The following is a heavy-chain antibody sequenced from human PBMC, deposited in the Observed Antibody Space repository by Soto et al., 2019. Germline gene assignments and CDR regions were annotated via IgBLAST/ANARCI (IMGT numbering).Heavy chain of an antibody. D-gene: IGHD3-10*01. J-gene: IGHJ5*02. Sequence: EVQLLESGGGLVQPVGSLRLSCAASRFTFSSYAMSWVRQAQGKGREWVSAISGSGGSTYYADSVKGRFTISRDNSKNTLYLQMNSMRAEDTAVYYCAKVRGSRLWFGDLAPWGQGTLVTVSS. CDR1: RFTFSSYA. CDR3: AKVRGSRLWFGDLAP. V-gene: IGHV3-23*01. CDR2: ISGSGGST.